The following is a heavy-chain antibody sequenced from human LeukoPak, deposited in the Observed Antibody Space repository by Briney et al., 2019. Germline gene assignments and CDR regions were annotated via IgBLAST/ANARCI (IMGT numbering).Heavy chain of an antibody. CDR1: GFTFSTYW. CDR3: ARGASYFDSGRYVIDF. Sequence: GGSLRLSCATFGFTFSTYWMTWVRQAPGKGLVWVSRLNRDGSTTNYADSVKGRFTISRDNAKNAVYLQVNSLRAEDTAVYYCARGASYFDSGRYVIDFWGQGTLVTVSS. CDR2: LNRDGSTT. V-gene: IGHV3-74*01. D-gene: IGHD3-10*01. J-gene: IGHJ4*02.